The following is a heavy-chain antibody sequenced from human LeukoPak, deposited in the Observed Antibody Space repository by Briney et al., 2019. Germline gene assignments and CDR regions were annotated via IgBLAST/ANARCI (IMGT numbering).Heavy chain of an antibody. J-gene: IGHJ5*02. CDR2: ISGSSATI. CDR3: ARVGGLNWFDP. D-gene: IGHD2-15*01. CDR1: GLTFGDHN. Sequence: GGSLRLSCAASGLTFGDHNMVWVRQAPGRGLEWVSYISGSSATIYYADSVKGRFTISRDKGKNSLHLQMSGLRVEDTAIYHCARVGGLNWFDPWGQGTLVTVSS. V-gene: IGHV3-48*01.